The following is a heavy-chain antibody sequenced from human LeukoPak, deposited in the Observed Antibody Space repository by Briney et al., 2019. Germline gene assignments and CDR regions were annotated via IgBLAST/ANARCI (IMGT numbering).Heavy chain of an antibody. CDR3: ARDIFGSGSYPDY. V-gene: IGHV3-33*01. CDR2: IWHYASHT. J-gene: IGHJ4*02. Sequence: PGRSLRLSPAASVLSLCTYAMHCVPEAPGKGLECLALIWHYASHTFYTDSVKGRFTISRDNSKNTVYLQMNSLGGEDTAVYYCARDIFGSGSYPDYWGQGTLVTVSS. D-gene: IGHD3-10*01. CDR1: VLSLCTYA.